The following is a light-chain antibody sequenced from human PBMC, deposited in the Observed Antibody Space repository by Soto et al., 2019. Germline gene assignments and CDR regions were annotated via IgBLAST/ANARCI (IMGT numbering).Light chain of an antibody. V-gene: IGLV2-14*01. CDR2: EVS. CDR1: TSDFVNYNY. Sequence: QSVLTQPASLSGSPGQSVTISCSGTTSDFVNYNYVSWYQHHPGKAPQLILFEVSNRPSGVSSRFSGSKSGNTASLIISGLQAEDEAYYYCSSYTVSTDVVFGGGTK. CDR3: SSYTVSTDVV. J-gene: IGLJ2*01.